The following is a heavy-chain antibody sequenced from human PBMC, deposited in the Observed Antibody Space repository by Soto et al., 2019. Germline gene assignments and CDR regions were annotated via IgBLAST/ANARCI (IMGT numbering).Heavy chain of an antibody. CDR1: DNAFSNHV. Sequence: QVQLLQSGAEVKKPGASVKVSCKASDNAFSNHVISWVRQAPGQGLEWLGWISGYNGNTEYPDKFQGRVTMTTDTATTTAFMELRSLRSDDTAVYYCARGYVTRRTSALGYWGQGTLVTVSS. CDR2: ISGYNGNT. CDR3: ARGYVTRRTSALGY. D-gene: IGHD2-15*01. J-gene: IGHJ4*02. V-gene: IGHV1-18*04.